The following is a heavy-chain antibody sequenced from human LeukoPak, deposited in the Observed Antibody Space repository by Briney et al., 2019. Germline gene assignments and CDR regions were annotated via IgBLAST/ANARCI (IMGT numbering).Heavy chain of an antibody. D-gene: IGHD6-6*01. CDR2: ISSSGSFI. Sequence: GGSLRLSCAASGFTFSSYSMNWVRQAPGEGLEWVSSISSSGSFIYYADSVKGRFTISRDNARNSLFLQMNSLRAEDTAVYYCARDLGIAARPTFDYWGQGTLVTVSS. J-gene: IGHJ4*02. CDR1: GFTFSSYS. CDR3: ARDLGIAARPTFDY. V-gene: IGHV3-21*01.